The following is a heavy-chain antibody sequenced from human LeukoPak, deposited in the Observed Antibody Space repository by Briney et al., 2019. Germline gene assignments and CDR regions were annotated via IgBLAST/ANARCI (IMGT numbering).Heavy chain of an antibody. J-gene: IGHJ3*02. CDR2: ISSSSSTI. Sequence: PGGSLRLSCAASGFTFSSYSMNWVRQAPGKGLEWVSYISSSSSTIYYADSVKGRFTISRDNAKNSLYLQMNSLRAEDTAVYYCARAYVHSSSWPNAFDIWGQGTMVTVSS. D-gene: IGHD6-13*01. CDR3: ARAYVHSSSWPNAFDI. CDR1: GFTFSSYS. V-gene: IGHV3-48*01.